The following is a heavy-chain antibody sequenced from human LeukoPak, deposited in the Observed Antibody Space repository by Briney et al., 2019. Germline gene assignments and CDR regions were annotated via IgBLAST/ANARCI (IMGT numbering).Heavy chain of an antibody. CDR3: ARDANYDFWSGYYEGMDV. V-gene: IGHV3-7*01. J-gene: IGHJ6*02. CDR1: GYTFSSYW. CDR2: IKQDGSEK. D-gene: IGHD3-3*01. Sequence: PGGSLRLSCAASGYTFSSYWVSWVRQAPGKGLEWVANIKQDGSEKYYVDSVKGRFTISRDNAKNSLYLQMNSLRAEDTAVYYCARDANYDFWSGYYEGMDVWGQGTTVTVSS.